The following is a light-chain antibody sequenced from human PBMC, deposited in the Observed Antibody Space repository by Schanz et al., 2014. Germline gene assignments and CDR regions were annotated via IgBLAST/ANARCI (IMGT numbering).Light chain of an antibody. J-gene: IGLJ2*01. V-gene: IGLV2-14*01. CDR1: SSDVGGYNS. CDR2: DVS. CDR3: QSYDSSLSGSNVV. Sequence: QSALTQPASVSGSPRQSITISCTASSSDVGGYNSVSWYQQHPGKVPKLMIFDVSKRPSGVPDRFSGSKSGNTASLTISGLQAEDEADYYCQSYDSSLSGSNVVFGGGTKLTVL.